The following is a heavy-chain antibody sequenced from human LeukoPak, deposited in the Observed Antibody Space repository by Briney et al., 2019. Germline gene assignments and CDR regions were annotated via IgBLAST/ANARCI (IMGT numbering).Heavy chain of an antibody. CDR3: STDPYYGSGSYY. CDR2: IRSKSDGGTT. CDR1: AITFSDAW. J-gene: IGHJ4*02. D-gene: IGHD3-10*01. V-gene: IGHV3-15*06. Sequence: GGSLRLSCVASAITFSDAWMTWVRQAPGKGLEWIGRIRSKSDGGTTQYAAPVKVRFTISRDDSEKTLYLHMKSLRTDDTAVYYCSTDPYYGSGSYYWGQGTLVTVSS.